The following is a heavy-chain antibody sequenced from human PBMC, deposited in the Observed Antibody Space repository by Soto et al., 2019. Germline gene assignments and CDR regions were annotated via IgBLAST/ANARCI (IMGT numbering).Heavy chain of an antibody. J-gene: IGHJ6*02. CDR3: ARCSGGSYNTYYCYYGMDV. Sequence: QVQLVQSGAEVKKPGASVKVSCKASGYTFTSYGMSWVLQAPGQGLDWRGWISAYNGNTKYAQELKGRVTMTTDTTTSTAYMELRSLRSDDTAMYYCARCSGGSYNTYYCYYGMDVWGQGTTVTVSS. D-gene: IGHD2-15*01. V-gene: IGHV1-18*04. CDR1: GYTFTSYG. CDR2: ISAYNGNT.